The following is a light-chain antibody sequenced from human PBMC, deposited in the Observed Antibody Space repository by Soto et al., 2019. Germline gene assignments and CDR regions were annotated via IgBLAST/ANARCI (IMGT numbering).Light chain of an antibody. V-gene: IGKV1-5*03. J-gene: IGKJ2*01. CDR3: QQYDGFPYT. Sequence: DIQMTQSPSTLSASVGDTVTITCRASQSISNWLAWYQQKPGQAPKLLIHKASTLESGVPSRFSGSGSGTEFTLTISSLQHDDFATFYCQQYDGFPYTFGQGTKLEIK. CDR1: QSISNW. CDR2: KAS.